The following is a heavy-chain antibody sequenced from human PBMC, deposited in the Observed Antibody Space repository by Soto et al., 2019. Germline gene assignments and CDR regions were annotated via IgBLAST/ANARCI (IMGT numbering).Heavy chain of an antibody. Sequence: SETLSLTCSVSGGSISSNSYSWGWIRQPPGKGLEWIGTLYSSRDTYYNPSLKSRVTVSVDTSKNQFSLKLSSVTAADTAVYYCARHPSDFWFDPWGQGTLVTVTP. D-gene: IGHD2-21*02. CDR1: GGSISSNSYS. CDR3: ARHPSDFWFDP. V-gene: IGHV4-39*01. J-gene: IGHJ5*02. CDR2: LYSSRDT.